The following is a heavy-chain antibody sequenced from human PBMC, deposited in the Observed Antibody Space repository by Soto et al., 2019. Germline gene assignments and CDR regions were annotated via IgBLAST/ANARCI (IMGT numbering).Heavy chain of an antibody. V-gene: IGHV3-30*09. CDR2: ISYDGSNK. CDR1: GFTFSSYA. J-gene: IGHJ6*02. CDR3: SRMGLLHGIGV. D-gene: IGHD1-26*01. Sequence: QVQVVESGGGVVQPGRSLRLSCAASGFTFSSYAMQWVRQAPGKGLEWVALISYDGSNKYYADSVKGRFAISRDNSKNTLYLQSKCMRAEETGVNYCSRMGLLHGIGVSSRATTITVAS.